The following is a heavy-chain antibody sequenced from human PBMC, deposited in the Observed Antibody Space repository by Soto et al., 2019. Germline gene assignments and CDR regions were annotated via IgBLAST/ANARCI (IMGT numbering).Heavy chain of an antibody. CDR3: ASSRYGYTFYDY. CDR1: GGSISSSNW. Sequence: PSETLSLTCAVSGGSISSSNWWSWVRQSPGMGLEWIGEIYHSGSTNYSPSLKSRVTISLDKSKNQFSLKLTSVTAADTAVYYCASSRYGYTFYDYWGQGTLVTVSS. D-gene: IGHD5-18*01. V-gene: IGHV4-4*02. CDR2: IYHSGST. J-gene: IGHJ4*02.